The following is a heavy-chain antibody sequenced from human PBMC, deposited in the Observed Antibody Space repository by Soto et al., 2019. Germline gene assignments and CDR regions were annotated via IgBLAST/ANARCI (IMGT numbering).Heavy chain of an antibody. CDR2: ISAYNGNT. J-gene: IGHJ4*02. CDR3: ARGSGLARSGEFDY. CDR1: GYTFSNSR. Sequence: ASVKVSCKTSGYTFSNSRLRWVRPAPGQGLEWMGWISAYNGNTNYAQKFQGRVTMTTDTSTSTAYMELRSLRSDDTAVYYCARGSGLARSGEFDYWGQGTLVTVSS. D-gene: IGHD3-3*01. V-gene: IGHV1-18*01.